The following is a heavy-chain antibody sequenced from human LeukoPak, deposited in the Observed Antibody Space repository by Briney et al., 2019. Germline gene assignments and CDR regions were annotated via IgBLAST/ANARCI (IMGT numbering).Heavy chain of an antibody. CDR3: ARNDYYDSSDNWFDP. CDR1: GYIFTSYD. J-gene: IGHJ5*02. V-gene: IGHV1-8*01. Sequence: ASVKVSCKASGYIFTSYDINWVRQATGQGLEWVGWMNPNSGNTGYAQKFQGRVTMTRNTSISTAYMELSSLRSEDTAVYYCARNDYYDSSDNWFDPWGQGTLVTVSS. CDR2: MNPNSGNT. D-gene: IGHD3-22*01.